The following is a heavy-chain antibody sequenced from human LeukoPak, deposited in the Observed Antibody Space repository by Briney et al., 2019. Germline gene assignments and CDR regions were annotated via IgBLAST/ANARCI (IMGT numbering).Heavy chain of an antibody. J-gene: IGHJ4*01. Sequence: PGGSLRLSCAASGFTFNVFHMNWVRQAPGKGLEWISSITSSGTYITYADSIQGRFTISRDNAKNSLYLQMNSLRVGDTALYYCARASGGWDHDYWGHGTLVTVSS. D-gene: IGHD1-26*01. V-gene: IGHV3-21*01. CDR3: ARASGGWDHDY. CDR1: GFTFNVFH. CDR2: ITSSGTYI.